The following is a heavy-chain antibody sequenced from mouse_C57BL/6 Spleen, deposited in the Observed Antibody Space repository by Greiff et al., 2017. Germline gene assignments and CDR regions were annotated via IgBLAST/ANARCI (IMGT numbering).Heavy chain of an antibody. D-gene: IGHD1-1*01. CDR3: ARHEYYYGSSYDWYCDV. Sequence: VQLQQSGAELVKPGASVKLSCKASGYTFTEYTIHWVKQRSGQGLEWIGWFYPGSGSIKYNEKFKDKATLTAYKSSSTVYMELSRLTSEDSSVYFCARHEYYYGSSYDWYCDVWGTGTTVTVSS. CDR2: FYPGSGSI. J-gene: IGHJ1*03. V-gene: IGHV1-62-2*01. CDR1: GYTFTEYT.